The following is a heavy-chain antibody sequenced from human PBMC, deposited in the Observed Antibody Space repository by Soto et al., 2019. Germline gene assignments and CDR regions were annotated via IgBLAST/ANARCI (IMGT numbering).Heavy chain of an antibody. Sequence: QEQLQESGPGLVKPSGTLSLTCAVSGTSIINNNWWTWVRQPPGKGLEWIGEIYHSGTTNYNSSLKSRVTFSTDKSKNQFSLNLNSVTAADTAVYYCARGDGDNAFDIWGQGTLVIVSS. CDR1: GTSIINNNW. D-gene: IGHD2-21*02. V-gene: IGHV4-4*02. CDR3: ARGDGDNAFDI. J-gene: IGHJ3*02. CDR2: IYHSGTT.